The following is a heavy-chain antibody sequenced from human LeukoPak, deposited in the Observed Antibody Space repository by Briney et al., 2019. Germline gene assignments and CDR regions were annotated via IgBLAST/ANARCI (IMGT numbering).Heavy chain of an antibody. CDR2: IYYSGGT. Sequence: PSETLSLTCTVSGGSLSSYYCSWIRQPPGKGLEWIGYIYYSGGTKYNPSLQSRVTVSVDTCKNQFSLKLSSVTAADTAVYYCARDRLYCSSTSCFHYFDYWGQGTLVSVSS. CDR3: ARDRLYCSSTSCFHYFDY. D-gene: IGHD2-2*01. J-gene: IGHJ4*02. V-gene: IGHV4-59*01. CDR1: GGSLSSYY.